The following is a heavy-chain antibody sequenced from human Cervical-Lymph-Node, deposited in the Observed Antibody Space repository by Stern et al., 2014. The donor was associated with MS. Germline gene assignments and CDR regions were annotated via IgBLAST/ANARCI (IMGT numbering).Heavy chain of an antibody. CDR1: GFTFSDSA. V-gene: IGHV3-21*01. Sequence: EVHLVESGGGLVKPGGSLRLSCAASGFTFSDSAMNWVRQTPGKGLEYVSSITSSGDYTYYADSVRGRFTISRDNAKNSLYLQMNSLRADDTAVYYCARESSAFGDYWGQGTLVTVSS. CDR3: ARESSAFGDY. D-gene: IGHD3-22*01. J-gene: IGHJ4*02. CDR2: ITSSGDYT.